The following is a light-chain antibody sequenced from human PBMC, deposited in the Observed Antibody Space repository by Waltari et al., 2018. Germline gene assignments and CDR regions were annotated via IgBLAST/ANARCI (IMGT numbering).Light chain of an antibody. V-gene: IGKV4-1*01. J-gene: IGKJ1*01. CDR2: WAS. CDR1: QSVLYSSNNKNY. CDR3: QQYYSTPPT. Sequence: DIVMTQSTDSLAVSLGERADINCKSSQSVLYSSNNKNYLAWYQQKPGQPPKLLIYWASTRESGVPDRFSGSGSGTDFTLTISSLQAEDVAVYYCQQYYSTPPTFGQGTKVEIK.